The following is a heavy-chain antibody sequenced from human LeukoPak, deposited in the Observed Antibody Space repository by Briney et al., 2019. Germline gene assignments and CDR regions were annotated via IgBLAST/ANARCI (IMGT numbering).Heavy chain of an antibody. CDR2: ISSSGSTI. V-gene: IGHV3-48*03. J-gene: IGHJ6*04. CDR3: ARDPQGMDV. Sequence: GGSLRLSCAASGFTFCSYEMNWVRQAPGKGLEWVSYISSSGSTIYYADSVKGRFTISRDNAKNSLYLQMNSLRAEDTAVYYCARDPQGMDVWGKGTTVTVSS. CDR1: GFTFCSYE.